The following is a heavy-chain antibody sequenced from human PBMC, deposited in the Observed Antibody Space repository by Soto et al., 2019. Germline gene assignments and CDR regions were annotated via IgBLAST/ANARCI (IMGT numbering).Heavy chain of an antibody. Sequence: QVQLVESGGGVVQPGRSLRLSCAASGFTFSSYGMHWVRQAPGKGLEWVAVISYDGSNKYYADSVKGRFTISRDNSKNPLYRQMNSLRAEDTAVYYCAKGHYDFWSGRLDYWGQGTLVTVSS. CDR2: ISYDGSNK. CDR3: AKGHYDFWSGRLDY. D-gene: IGHD3-3*01. J-gene: IGHJ4*02. CDR1: GFTFSSYG. V-gene: IGHV3-30*18.